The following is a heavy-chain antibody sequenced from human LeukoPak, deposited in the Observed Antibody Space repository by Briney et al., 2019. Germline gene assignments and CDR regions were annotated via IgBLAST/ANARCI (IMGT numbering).Heavy chain of an antibody. CDR2: ISGSGDST. CDR3: ARRSGWSYYFDY. D-gene: IGHD6-19*01. CDR1: GFTFSSYD. Sequence: PGGSLRLSCAASGFTFSSYDMSWARQTPGKGLEWVSGISGSGDSTFYGDSVKGRFTISRDNSKYTLYVQMNSLRVEDTAVYYCARRSGWSYYFDYWGQGTLVTVSS. V-gene: IGHV3-23*01. J-gene: IGHJ4*02.